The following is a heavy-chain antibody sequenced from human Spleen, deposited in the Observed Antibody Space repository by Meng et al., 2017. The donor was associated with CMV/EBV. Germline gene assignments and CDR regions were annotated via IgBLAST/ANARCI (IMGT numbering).Heavy chain of an antibody. V-gene: IGHV4-34*01. Sequence: SETLSLTCAVYGEFFDSDYYSWARQFPGKGLEWIGEINHSGRTNYNPSLKSRVTISVDTSKNQFSLRLSSVTAADTAVYYCARGDVDQLSYYYYGMDVWGQGTTVTVSS. CDR1: GEFFDSDY. CDR3: ARGDVDQLSYYYYGMDV. CDR2: INHSGRT. J-gene: IGHJ6*02. D-gene: IGHD2-2*01.